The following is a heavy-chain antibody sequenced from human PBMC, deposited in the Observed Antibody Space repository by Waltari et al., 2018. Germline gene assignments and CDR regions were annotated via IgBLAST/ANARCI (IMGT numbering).Heavy chain of an antibody. D-gene: IGHD3-10*01. V-gene: IGHV3-30*18. CDR2: ISYNGHNE. J-gene: IGHJ6*02. Sequence: QVQLVASGGGVVQSGKSLRLSCSASGFTFSNYGLHWVRQAPGKGLEWVALISYNGHNEYYADSVKGRLNISRDNFNNILSLQMNNLRGDDTAVYYCAKESNFGAGTYHYLYGIDIWGQGTTVTVSS. CDR1: GFTFSNYG. CDR3: AKESNFGAGTYHYLYGIDI.